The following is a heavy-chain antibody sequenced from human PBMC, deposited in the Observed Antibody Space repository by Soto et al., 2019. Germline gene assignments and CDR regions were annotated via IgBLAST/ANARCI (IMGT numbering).Heavy chain of an antibody. CDR3: ARVRGTMDYYYYYGMDV. D-gene: IGHD3-10*01. Sequence: SETLSLTCTVSGGSISSYYWSWIRQPPGKGLEWIGYIYYSGSTNYNPSLKSRVTISVDTSKNQFSLKLSSVTAADTAVYYCARVRGTMDYYYYYGMDVWGQGTTVTVSS. V-gene: IGHV4-59*01. CDR2: IYYSGST. J-gene: IGHJ6*02. CDR1: GGSISSYY.